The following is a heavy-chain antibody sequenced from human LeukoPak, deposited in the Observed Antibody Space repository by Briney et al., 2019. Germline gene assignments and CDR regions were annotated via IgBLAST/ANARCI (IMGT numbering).Heavy chain of an antibody. D-gene: IGHD4-23*01. CDR1: GFTFSSYA. CDR3: ARPHSPHDYGGNSPYYYYYYMDV. Sequence: GGSLRLSCAAPGFTFSSYAMHWVHQAPGKGLEWVAVISYDGSNKYYADSVKGRFTISRDNSKNTLYLQMNSLRAEDTAVYYCARPHSPHDYGGNSPYYYYYYMDVWGKGTTVTVSS. CDR2: ISYDGSNK. V-gene: IGHV3-30*04. J-gene: IGHJ6*03.